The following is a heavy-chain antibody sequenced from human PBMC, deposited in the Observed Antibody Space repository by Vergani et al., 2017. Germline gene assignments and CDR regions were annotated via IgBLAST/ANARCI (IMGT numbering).Heavy chain of an antibody. CDR2: INAGNGNT. D-gene: IGHD3-3*01. Sequence: QVQLVQSGAEVKKPGASVKVSCKASGYTFTSYAMHWVRQAPGQRLEWMGWINAGNGNTKYSQKFQGRVTITRDTSASTAYMELSSLRSEDTAVYYCAGGVTIFGVVHGMDVWGQGTTVTVSS. J-gene: IGHJ6*02. V-gene: IGHV1-3*01. CDR3: AGGVTIFGVVHGMDV. CDR1: GYTFTSYA.